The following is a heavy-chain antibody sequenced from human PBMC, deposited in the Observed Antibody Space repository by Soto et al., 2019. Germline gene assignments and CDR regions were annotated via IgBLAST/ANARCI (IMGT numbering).Heavy chain of an antibody. V-gene: IGHV1-8*01. J-gene: IGHJ3*02. CDR2: MKPNSGNT. CDR1: GYTFISYE. CDR3: ARGQEYLGAFDI. Sequence: QVQLVQSGAEVKKPGASVKVSCKASGYTFISYEINWLRQATGHGLEWMGWMKPNSGNTGYAQKFQGRVTMPRNTSISTAYMELSSLRSEETAVYYCARGQEYLGAFDIWGQGTMVTVSS.